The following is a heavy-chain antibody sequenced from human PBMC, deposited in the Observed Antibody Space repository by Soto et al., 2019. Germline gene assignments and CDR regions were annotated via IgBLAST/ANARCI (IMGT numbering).Heavy chain of an antibody. J-gene: IGHJ6*02. Sequence: SETLSLTCNMSGDSYSISTYSWSWIRQPPGKALQWIGFIYQSGVTSYNPSLKSRVTMSVDTSKNQFSLKLSSVTAADTAVYYCARGPTLATMVRGVIITGYYYYGMDVWGQGTTVTVSS. D-gene: IGHD3-10*01. CDR2: IYQSGVT. CDR1: GDSYSISTYS. CDR3: ARGPTLATMVRGVIITGYYYYGMDV. V-gene: IGHV4-30-2*01.